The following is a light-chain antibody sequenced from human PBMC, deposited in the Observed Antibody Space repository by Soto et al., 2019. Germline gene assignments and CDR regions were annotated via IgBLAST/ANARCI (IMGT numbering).Light chain of an antibody. V-gene: IGKV3-20*01. CDR2: GAS. CDR3: QQYGSSPEIS. CDR1: QTISDNY. Sequence: DIVLTQSPGTLSLSPEERATLSCRASQTISDNYLAWYQQKPGQSPRLLISGASIRAPGIPDRFSGSGSETDFTLTISRLEPEDFAFYYCQQYGSSPEISFGPGTKVDIK. J-gene: IGKJ3*01.